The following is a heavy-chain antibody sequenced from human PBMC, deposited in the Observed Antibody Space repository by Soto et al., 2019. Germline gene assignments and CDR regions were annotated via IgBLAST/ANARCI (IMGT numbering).Heavy chain of an antibody. Sequence: SETLSLTCAVYGGSFSGYYWSWIRQPPGKGLEWIGEINHSGSTNYNPSLKSRVTISVDTSKNQFSLKLSSVTAADTAVYYCARVPQDVGAFDIWGQGTMVTVSS. J-gene: IGHJ3*02. CDR1: GGSFSGYY. D-gene: IGHD1-26*01. CDR2: INHSGST. V-gene: IGHV4-34*01. CDR3: ARVPQDVGAFDI.